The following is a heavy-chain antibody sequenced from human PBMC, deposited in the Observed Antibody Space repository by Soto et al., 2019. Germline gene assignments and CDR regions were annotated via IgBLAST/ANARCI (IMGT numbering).Heavy chain of an antibody. CDR1: GFTFSSYG. CDR3: AREPPKTGYDSSGYSGGF. J-gene: IGHJ4*02. Sequence: QVQLVESGGGVVQPGRSLRLSCAASGFTFSSYGMHWVRQAPGKGLEWVAVIWYDGSNKFYADSVKGRFTISRDNSQNTLYLQMNSLRAEDTAVYYCAREPPKTGYDSSGYSGGFWGQGTLVTVSS. V-gene: IGHV3-33*01. CDR2: IWYDGSNK. D-gene: IGHD3-22*01.